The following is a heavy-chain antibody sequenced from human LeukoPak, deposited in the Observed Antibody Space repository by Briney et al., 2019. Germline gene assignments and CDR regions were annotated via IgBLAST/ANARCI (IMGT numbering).Heavy chain of an antibody. V-gene: IGHV3-7*01. CDR2: IKQDASEK. CDR1: GFTFSSYS. J-gene: IGHJ4*02. D-gene: IGHD2-21*02. CDR3: ARSGSFFMVVTAIDY. Sequence: GGSLRLSCAASGFTFSSYSMTWVRQAPGKGLEWVANIKQDASEKYYVDSVKGRFTISRDNAKNSLYLQMNTLRAEDTAVYYCARSGSFFMVVTAIDYWGQGSLVTVSS.